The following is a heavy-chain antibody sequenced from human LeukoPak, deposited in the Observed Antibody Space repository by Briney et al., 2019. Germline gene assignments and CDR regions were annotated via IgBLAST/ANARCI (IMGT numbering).Heavy chain of an antibody. CDR1: GFTFSNYW. CDR3: ARDRDGPDY. V-gene: IGHV3-7*01. Sequence: GGSLRLSCAASGFTFSNYWMTWVRQAPGKGLEWVANTKQDESEKYYVDSVKGRFTISRDNAKNSLYLQMNSLRAEDTAVYYCARDRDGPDYWGQGTLVTVSS. D-gene: IGHD5-24*01. CDR2: TKQDESEK. J-gene: IGHJ4*02.